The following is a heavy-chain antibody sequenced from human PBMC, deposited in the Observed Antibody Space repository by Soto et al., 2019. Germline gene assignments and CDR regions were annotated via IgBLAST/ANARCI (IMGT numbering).Heavy chain of an antibody. Sequence: NRTPTRTQPWNISCFSVSFKGVGVGWIRQPPGKALEWLALIYWNDDKRYSPSLKSRLTITKDTSKNQVVLTMTNMDPVDTATYYCAHSVGEFVFDYWGQGTLV. V-gene: IGHV2-5*01. CDR2: IYWNDDK. D-gene: IGHD3-10*01. CDR3: AHSVGEFVFDY. CDR1: CFSVSFKGVG. J-gene: IGHJ4*02.